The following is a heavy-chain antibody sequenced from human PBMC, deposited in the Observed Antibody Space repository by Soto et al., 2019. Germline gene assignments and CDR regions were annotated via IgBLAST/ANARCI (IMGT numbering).Heavy chain of an antibody. Sequence: GGSLRLSCAASGFTFSSYGMHWVRQAPGKGLEWVAVIWYDGSNKYYADSVKGRFTISRDNSKNTLYLQMNSLRAEDTAVYYCARDAPYCSSTSCQKFYDVSTNPFDYWGQGTLVTVSS. CDR1: GFTFSSYG. V-gene: IGHV3-33*01. CDR3: ARDAPYCSSTSCQKFYDVSTNPFDY. D-gene: IGHD2-2*01. CDR2: IWYDGSNK. J-gene: IGHJ4*02.